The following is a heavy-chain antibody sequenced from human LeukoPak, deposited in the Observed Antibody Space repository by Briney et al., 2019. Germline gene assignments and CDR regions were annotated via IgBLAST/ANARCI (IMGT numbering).Heavy chain of an antibody. CDR2: IYYSGST. CDR3: ARFYGSGSLNYYYYYMDV. Sequence: TSETLSLTCTVSGGSISSYYWSWIRQSPGKGLKWIGYIYYSGSTNYNPSLKSRVTISVDTSRNQFSLKLSSVTAADAAVYYCARFYGSGSLNYYYYYMDVWGKGTTVTVSS. D-gene: IGHD3-10*01. J-gene: IGHJ6*03. V-gene: IGHV4-59*01. CDR1: GGSISSYY.